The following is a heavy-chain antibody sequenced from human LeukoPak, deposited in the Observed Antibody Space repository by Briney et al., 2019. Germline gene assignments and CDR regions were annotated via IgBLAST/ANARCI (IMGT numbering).Heavy chain of an antibody. CDR1: GGSISSHY. J-gene: IGHJ2*01. D-gene: IGHD1/OR15-1a*01. V-gene: IGHV4-59*11. Sequence: SETLSLTCTVSGGSISSHYWSWIRQPPGKGLEWIGYIYYSGSSDYNPSLKSRVTISVDTSKNQFSLKLSSVTAADTAVYYCARGTRRYFDLWGRGTLVTVSS. CDR2: IYYSGSS. CDR3: ARGTRRYFDL.